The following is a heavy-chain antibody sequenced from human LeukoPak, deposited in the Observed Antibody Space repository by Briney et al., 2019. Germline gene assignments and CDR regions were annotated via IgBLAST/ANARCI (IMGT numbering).Heavy chain of an antibody. CDR2: IGGRAGST. Sequence: GGSLRLSCAASGFTFTSYAMSWVRQAPGKGLEWVSPIGGRAGSTDYAASVKGRFTISRDNSKNTLYLQMNNLRAEDTAVYFCAKDRDIILMGHGMDVWGQGTTVTVSS. J-gene: IGHJ6*02. CDR1: GFTFTSYA. D-gene: IGHD2-8*01. V-gene: IGHV3-23*01. CDR3: AKDRDIILMGHGMDV.